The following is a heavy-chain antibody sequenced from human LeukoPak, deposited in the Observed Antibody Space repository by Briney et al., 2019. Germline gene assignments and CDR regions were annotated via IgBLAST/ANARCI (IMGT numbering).Heavy chain of an antibody. V-gene: IGHV4-39*07. CDR3: ARNIVQTSIGFDP. J-gene: IGHJ5*02. Sequence: SETLSLTCTVSGGSISSSSDYWGWIRQPPGKGLEWIGSIYYSGSTYYNPSLKSRVTISVDTSKNQFSLKLSSVTAADTAVYYCARNIVQTSIGFDPWGQGTLVTVSS. D-gene: IGHD4/OR15-4a*01. CDR2: IYYSGST. CDR1: GGSISSSSDY.